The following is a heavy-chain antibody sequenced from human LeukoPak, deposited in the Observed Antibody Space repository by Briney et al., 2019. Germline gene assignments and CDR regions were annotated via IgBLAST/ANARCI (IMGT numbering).Heavy chain of an antibody. CDR3: ARTYYYDSSGYRIDAFDI. V-gene: IGHV4-39*01. CDR2: IYYSGST. CDR1: GGSISSSSYY. J-gene: IGHJ3*02. Sequence: SETLPLTCTVSGGSISSSSYYWGWIRQPPGKGLEWIGSIYYSGSTYYNPSLKSRVTISVDTSKNQFSLKLSSVTAADTAVYYCARTYYYDSSGYRIDAFDIWGQGTMVTVSS. D-gene: IGHD3-22*01.